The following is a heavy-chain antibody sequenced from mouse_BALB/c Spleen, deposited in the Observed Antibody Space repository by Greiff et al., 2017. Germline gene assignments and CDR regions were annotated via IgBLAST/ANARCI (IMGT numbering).Heavy chain of an antibody. J-gene: IGHJ4*01. V-gene: IGHV1-87*01. CDR1: GYTFTSYW. Sequence: QVHVKQSGAQLARPGASVKLSCTASGYTFTSYWMQWVQQRPGQGLGWIGAIYPGDGDTRYTQKFKSKATLTADKSSSTAYMQLSSLASEDSAVYYCERNYEYGFDYWGQGTSVTVTS. CDR2: IYPGDGDT. D-gene: IGHD2-10*02. CDR3: ERNYEYGFDY.